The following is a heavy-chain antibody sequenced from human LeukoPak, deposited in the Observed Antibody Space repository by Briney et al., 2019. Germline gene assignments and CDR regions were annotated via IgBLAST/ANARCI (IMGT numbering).Heavy chain of an antibody. Sequence: ETLSLTCTVSGGSISAYYWSWVRQAPGKGLEWVANIKQDGSEKYYVDSVKGRFTISRDNAKNSLYLQMNSLRAEDTAVYYCASTFASAFDYWGQGTLVTVSS. CDR2: IKQDGSEK. J-gene: IGHJ4*02. V-gene: IGHV3-7*01. D-gene: IGHD3-16*01. CDR3: ASTFASAFDY. CDR1: GGSISAYY.